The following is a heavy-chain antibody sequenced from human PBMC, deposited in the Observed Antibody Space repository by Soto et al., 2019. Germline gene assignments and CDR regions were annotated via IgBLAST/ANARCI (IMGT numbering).Heavy chain of an antibody. CDR2: IIPIFGTA. D-gene: IGHD3-16*02. V-gene: IGHV1-69*13. CDR1: GGTFSSYA. J-gene: IGHJ4*02. Sequence: ASVKVSCKASGGTFSSYAISWVRQAPGQGLEWMGGIIPIFGTANYAQKFQGRVTITADESTSTAYMELSSLRSEDTAVYYCARGGITFGGVIVALFDYWGQRTLVTVSS. CDR3: ARGGITFGGVIVALFDY.